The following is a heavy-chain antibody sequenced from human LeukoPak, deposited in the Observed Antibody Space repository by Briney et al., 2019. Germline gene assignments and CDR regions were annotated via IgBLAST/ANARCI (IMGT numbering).Heavy chain of an antibody. J-gene: IGHJ4*02. V-gene: IGHV3-30*04. CDR3: ARVLGFGSPPAY. D-gene: IGHD3-10*01. CDR1: GFTFNSFP. Sequence: PGGSLRLSCAASGFTFNSFPMHWVRQAPGKGLKWVGLISFDGSDKSYADSVEGRFTISRDNSKNTLYLQMNSLSAEDTAVYYCARVLGFGSPPAYWGQGTLVSVSS. CDR2: ISFDGSDK.